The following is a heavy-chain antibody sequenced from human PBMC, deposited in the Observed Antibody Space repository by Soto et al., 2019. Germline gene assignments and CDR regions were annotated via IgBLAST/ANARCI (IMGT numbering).Heavy chain of an antibody. D-gene: IGHD1-20*01. CDR1: GFTFSSYA. V-gene: IGHV3-23*01. CDR2: ISGSGGST. J-gene: IGHJ6*02. CDR3: ATRALTGTPSGRAFDYYYYGMDV. Sequence: GGSLRLSCAASGFTFSSYAMSWVRQAPGKGLEWVSAISGSGGSTYYADSVKGRFTISRDNSKNTLYLQMNSLRAEDTAVYYCATRALTGTPSGRAFDYYYYGMDVWGQGTTVTVSS.